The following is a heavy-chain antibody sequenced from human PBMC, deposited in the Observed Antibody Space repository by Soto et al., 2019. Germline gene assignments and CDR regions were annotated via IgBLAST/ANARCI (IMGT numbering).Heavy chain of an antibody. CDR3: VMVDNYVTPTPQDV. V-gene: IGHV1-18*01. D-gene: IGHD3-16*01. CDR1: GYIFVNYG. CDR2: ISPYTRNT. J-gene: IGHJ6*02. Sequence: QVQLVQSGDEVKKPGASVKVSCKASGYIFVNYGIAWVRQAPRQGLEWMGWISPYTRNTHSASKVQGRLTMTPDTSTSTAYMDLGSLTSDDTAVYYCVMVDNYVTPTPQDVWGQGTTVTVSS.